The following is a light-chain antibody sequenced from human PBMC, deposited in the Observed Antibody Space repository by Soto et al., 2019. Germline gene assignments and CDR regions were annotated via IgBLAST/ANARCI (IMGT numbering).Light chain of an antibody. V-gene: IGKV3-20*01. Sequence: EIVLTQPPGTLSLSPGERATLSCMASQSVSSSYIAWYQQKPGQAPRLLIYGASSRATGIPDRFSGSGSGTDFTLTISRLEPEDFAVYYCQQYDNSVLTFGGGTKVDIK. CDR1: QSVSSSY. J-gene: IGKJ4*01. CDR2: GAS. CDR3: QQYDNSVLT.